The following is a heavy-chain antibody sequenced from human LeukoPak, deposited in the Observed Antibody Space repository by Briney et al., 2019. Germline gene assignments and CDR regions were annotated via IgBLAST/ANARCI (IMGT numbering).Heavy chain of an antibody. J-gene: IGHJ4*02. CDR3: ARSQFGEPIPFDY. V-gene: IGHV4-59*01. D-gene: IGHD3-10*01. CDR1: GGSISSYD. Sequence: SETLSLTCTVSGGSISSYDWSWIRQPPGKGLDWIGDVDYGGSTKYNPSLKSRVTISVDTSKNQFSLKLSSVTAADTAVYYCARSQFGEPIPFDYWGQGTLVTVSS. CDR2: VDYGGST.